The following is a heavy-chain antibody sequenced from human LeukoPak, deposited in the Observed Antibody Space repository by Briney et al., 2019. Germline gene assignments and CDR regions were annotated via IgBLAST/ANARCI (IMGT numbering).Heavy chain of an antibody. CDR3: ARVLSYYYGSGSCYAFDI. J-gene: IGHJ3*02. V-gene: IGHV4-59*01. Sequence: SETLSLTCTVSGGSLSSYYWSWIRQPPGKGLEGIGYIYYSGRTNYNPPLKSRGTISVDKSKNQISRKLSSVTASDTAVYYCARVLSYYYGSGSCYAFDIRGQGTMVTVS. D-gene: IGHD3-10*01. CDR2: IYYSGRT. CDR1: GGSLSSYY.